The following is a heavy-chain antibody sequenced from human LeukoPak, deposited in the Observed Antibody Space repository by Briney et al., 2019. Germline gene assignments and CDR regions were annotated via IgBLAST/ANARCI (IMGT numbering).Heavy chain of an antibody. J-gene: IGHJ4*02. Sequence: SETLSLTCSVSGGSISTYYWSWIRQPPGKGLEWIGYVYYSGSTNYNPSLRSRVTISVDTSKNQFSLKLNSVTAADTALYFCARSYYDFWSGFYSDFWGQGALVTVSS. CDR1: GGSISTYY. CDR2: VYYSGST. V-gene: IGHV4-59*13. CDR3: ARSYYDFWSGFYSDF. D-gene: IGHD3-3*01.